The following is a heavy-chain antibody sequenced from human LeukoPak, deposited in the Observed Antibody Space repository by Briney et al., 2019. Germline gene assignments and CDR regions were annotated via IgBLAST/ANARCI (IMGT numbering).Heavy chain of an antibody. CDR3: ARDRKTWIQLWLENDAFDI. V-gene: IGHV3-30*01. Sequence: GGSLRLSCAAAGFTLSSYAMHWVRQALGKGLEWGAVISYDGSNKYYADSVKGRFTISRDDSKNTLYLQMNSLRAEDTAVYYCARDRKTWIQLWLENDAFDIWGQGTMVTVSS. CDR1: GFTLSSYA. CDR2: ISYDGSNK. J-gene: IGHJ3*02. D-gene: IGHD5-18*01.